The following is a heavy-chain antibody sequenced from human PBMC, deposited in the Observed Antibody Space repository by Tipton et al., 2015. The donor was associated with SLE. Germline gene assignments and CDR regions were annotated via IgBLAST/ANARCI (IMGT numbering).Heavy chain of an antibody. J-gene: IGHJ4*02. Sequence: TLSLTCTVSGGSISSYYWNWVRQPPGKGLEWIGYIHNTGRTNYNPSLKSRVAMSVDTSKQYSLNLGSVTAADTAIYYCARGDLELSLDYWGQGTLVTVSS. CDR1: GGSISSYY. D-gene: IGHD3-3*01. CDR3: ARGDLELSLDY. V-gene: IGHV4-59*01. CDR2: IHNTGRT.